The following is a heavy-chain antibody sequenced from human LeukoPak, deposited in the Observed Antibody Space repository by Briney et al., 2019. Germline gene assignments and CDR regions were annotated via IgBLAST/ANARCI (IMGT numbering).Heavy chain of an antibody. V-gene: IGHV2-5*02. Sequence: ESGPTLVKPTQTLTLTCTFSGFALSTSGVGVGWIRQPPGKALEGLTLIYWDEDKRYSPSLKSRLTITKDTSKNQVVLTMTNMDHVDTATYYCAHSRLFTMVRGVIITTNWFDPWGQGTLVTVSS. D-gene: IGHD3-10*01. CDR1: GFALSTSGVG. CDR3: AHSRLFTMVRGVIITTNWFDP. J-gene: IGHJ5*02. CDR2: IYWDEDK.